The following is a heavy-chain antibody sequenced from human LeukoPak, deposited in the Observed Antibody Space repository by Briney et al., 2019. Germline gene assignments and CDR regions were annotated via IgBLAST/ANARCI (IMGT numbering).Heavy chain of an antibody. V-gene: IGHV5-51*01. J-gene: IGHJ4*02. CDR1: GYSFTSYW. D-gene: IGHD6-13*01. Sequence: GESLEISCQGSGYSFTSYWIGWVRQMPGKGLEWMGIIYPGDSDTRYSPSFQGQVTISADKSISTAYLQWSSLKASDTAMYYCASVYSSTSWDYWGQGTLVTVSS. CDR3: ASVYSSTSWDY. CDR2: IYPGDSDT.